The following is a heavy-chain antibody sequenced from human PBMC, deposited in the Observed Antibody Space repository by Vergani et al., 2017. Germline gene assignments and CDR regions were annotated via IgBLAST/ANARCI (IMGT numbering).Heavy chain of an antibody. CDR1: GGSISSSSYY. CDR3: ARGSIRRGHYYGMDV. Sequence: QLQLQESGPGLVKPSETLSLTCTDSGGSISSSSYYWGWIRQPPGKGLEWIGSIYYSGSTYYNPSLKSRVTISVDTSKNQFSLKLSSVTAADTAVYYCARGSIRRGHYYGMDVWGQGA. J-gene: IGHJ6*02. V-gene: IGHV4-39*07. CDR2: IYYSGST.